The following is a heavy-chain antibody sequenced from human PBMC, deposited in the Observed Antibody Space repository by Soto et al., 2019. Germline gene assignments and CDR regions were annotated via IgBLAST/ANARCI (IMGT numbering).Heavy chain of an antibody. CDR1: RYIFTNYG. V-gene: IGHV1-18*01. CDR2: ITTYNGNT. J-gene: IGHJ6*02. CDR3: ARAMTGYGMAV. Sequence: QVQLVQSGVEVREPGASVKVSCKAVRYIFTNYGVSWVRQAPGQGLEWMGWITTYNGNTEYAQKFRGRVTMTTHAPTSTAHMELGSLRSDDTAIYYCARAMTGYGMAVWGQGTTVTVSS.